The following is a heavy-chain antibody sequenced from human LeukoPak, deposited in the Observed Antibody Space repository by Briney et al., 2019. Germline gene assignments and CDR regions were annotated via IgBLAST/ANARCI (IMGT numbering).Heavy chain of an antibody. J-gene: IGHJ2*01. Sequence: SETLSLTCAVYGGSFSGYYWSWIRQPPGKGLEWIGSIHSSGSTYYSPSLKSRVTISVDTSKNQFSLRLISVTAADTALYYCARHDCSGGSCLGFDLWGRGTLVPVSS. CDR1: GGSFSGYY. V-gene: IGHV4-34*01. CDR3: ARHDCSGGSCLGFDL. CDR2: IHSSGST. D-gene: IGHD2-15*01.